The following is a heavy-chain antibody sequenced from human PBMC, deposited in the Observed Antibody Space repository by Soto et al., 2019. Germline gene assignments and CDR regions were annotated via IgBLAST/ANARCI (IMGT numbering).Heavy chain of an antibody. V-gene: IGHV1-3*04. CDR1: GYTFTNYV. Sequence: ASVKVSCKVSGYTFTNYVINWVRQAPGLRLEWMGWINTGNGNTKFSQRFQGRVTTTGDTSASTAYMELISLRSEDTAVYYCARAGMDVWGQGTSVTVSS. J-gene: IGHJ6*02. CDR3: ARAGMDV. CDR2: INTGNGNT.